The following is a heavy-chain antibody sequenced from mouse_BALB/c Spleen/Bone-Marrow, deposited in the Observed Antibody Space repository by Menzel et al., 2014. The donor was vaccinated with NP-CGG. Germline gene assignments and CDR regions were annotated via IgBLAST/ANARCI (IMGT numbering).Heavy chain of an antibody. V-gene: IGHV1S130*01. D-gene: IGHD4-1*01. J-gene: IGHJ2*01. Sequence: ESGSVLVRPGASVKLSCKASGYTFTSSWMHWAKQRPGQGLEWIGEIHPNSGNTNYNEKFKGKATLTVYTSSSTAYVDLSSLTSEDSAVYYCARELGRGYYFDYWGQGTTLTVSS. CDR2: IHPNSGNT. CDR3: ARELGRGYYFDY. CDR1: GYTFTSSW.